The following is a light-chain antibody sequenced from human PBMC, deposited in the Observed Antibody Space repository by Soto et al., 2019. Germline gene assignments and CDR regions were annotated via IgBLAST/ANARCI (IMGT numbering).Light chain of an antibody. CDR1: QSLGSN. CDR2: GAS. Sequence: EIVMTQSPGTLSVSPGEGATLSCRASQSLGSNLAWYQQKPGQAPRILIYGASNRATGIPARFSGSGSETDFTLTISSLEPEDVAVYYCQQRINWPLTFGQGTRLEIK. V-gene: IGKV3-15*01. CDR3: QQRINWPLT. J-gene: IGKJ5*01.